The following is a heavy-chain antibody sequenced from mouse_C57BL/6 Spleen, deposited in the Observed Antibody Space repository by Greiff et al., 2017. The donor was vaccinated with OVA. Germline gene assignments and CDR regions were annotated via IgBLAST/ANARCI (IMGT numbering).Heavy chain of an antibody. D-gene: IGHD2-4*01. CDR2: IWSGGST. CDR3: ASYDYDEDYYAMDY. CDR1: GFSLTSYG. J-gene: IGHJ4*01. Sequence: VQLQQSGPGLVQPSQSLSITCTVSGFSLTSYGVHWVRQPPGKGLEWLGVIWSGGSTDYNAAFISRLSISKDNSKSQVFFKMNSLQADDTAIYYCASYDYDEDYYAMDYWGQGTSVTVSS. V-gene: IGHV2-4*01.